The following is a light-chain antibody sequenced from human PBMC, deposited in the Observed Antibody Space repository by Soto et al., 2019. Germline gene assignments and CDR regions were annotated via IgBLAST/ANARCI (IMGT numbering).Light chain of an antibody. CDR3: QQSNSCPWT. CDR1: QSISPY. V-gene: IGKV1-5*03. J-gene: IGKJ1*01. CDR2: MAS. Sequence: DIQMTQSPSTLSASAGDRVTITCRASQSISPYLAWYQQKPGKAPKLLIYMASSLQSGVPSRFSGSGSGTEFTLTISSLQPDDFATYYCQQSNSCPWTFGQGTQVDIK.